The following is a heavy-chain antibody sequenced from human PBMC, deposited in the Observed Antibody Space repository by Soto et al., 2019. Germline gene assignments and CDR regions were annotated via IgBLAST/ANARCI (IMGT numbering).Heavy chain of an antibody. V-gene: IGHV1-2*02. CDR3: ARSKVLRFLEWSHNWFDP. CDR2: INPNSGGT. CDR1: GYTFTGYY. D-gene: IGHD3-3*01. Sequence: ASVKVSCKASGYTFTGYYMHWVRQAPGQGLEWMGWINPNSGGTNYAQKFRGRVTMTRDTSISTAYMELSRLRSDDTAVYYCARSKVLRFLEWSHNWFDPWGQGTLVTVSS. J-gene: IGHJ5*02.